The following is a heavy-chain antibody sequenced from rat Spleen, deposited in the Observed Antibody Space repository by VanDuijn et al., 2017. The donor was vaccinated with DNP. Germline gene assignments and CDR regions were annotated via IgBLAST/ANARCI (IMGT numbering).Heavy chain of an antibody. CDR2: IGSDGYAP. J-gene: IGHJ2*01. V-gene: IGHV5-22*01. Sequence: EVQLVESGGGLVQPGRSLRLSCGASGFTFSNYDMAWVRQAPTKGLEWVAYIGSDGYAPYYGDSVKGRFTISRDNAKSTLYLQMNSLRYEDMATYYCIRWNSGHFDYWGQGVMVTVSS. CDR3: IRWNSGHFDY. D-gene: IGHD4-3*01. CDR1: GFTFSNYD.